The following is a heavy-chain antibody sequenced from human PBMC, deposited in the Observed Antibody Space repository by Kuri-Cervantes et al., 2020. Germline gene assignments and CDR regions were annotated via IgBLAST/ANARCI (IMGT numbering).Heavy chain of an antibody. CDR3: ARGGKDGYNYFMSYY. J-gene: IGHJ4*02. CDR2: ISYDGSNK. CDR1: GFTFSDYY. Sequence: GESLKISCAASGFTFSDYYMSWIRQAPGKGLEWVAVISYDGSNKYYADSVKGRFTISRDNSKNTLYLQMNSLRAEDTAVYYCARGGKDGYNYFMSYYWGQGTLVTVSS. D-gene: IGHD5-24*01. V-gene: IGHV3-30-3*01.